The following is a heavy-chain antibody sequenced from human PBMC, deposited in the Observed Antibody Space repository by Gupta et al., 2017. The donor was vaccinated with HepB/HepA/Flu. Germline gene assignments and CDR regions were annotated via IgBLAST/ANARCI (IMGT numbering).Heavy chain of an antibody. CDR2: ISYNGKT. D-gene: IGHD3-3*01. CDR3: ARSYDFWSGYQIGY. J-gene: IGHJ4*02. Sequence: QVQLHESGPGLVKPSETLSLTCTVSGRSITIYYWNWIRQSPGKGLEWIGYISYNGKTNYNPSLKSRVTISVDTSKTQFSLRLTSVTATDTAVYYCARSYDFWSGYQIGYWGQGTRVTVSS. V-gene: IGHV4-59*08. CDR1: GRSITIYY.